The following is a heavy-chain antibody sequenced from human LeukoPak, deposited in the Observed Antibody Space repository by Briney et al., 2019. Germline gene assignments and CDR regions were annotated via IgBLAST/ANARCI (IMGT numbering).Heavy chain of an antibody. CDR1: GGSISSYY. CDR3: ATDTYAYDSSGPLG. Sequence: SETLSLTCTVSGGSISSYYCDWIRQPPGKGLEWIGYIHYSGRTSYNPSLKSRVTISIDTSRNQFSLTLTSVTAADTAVYYCATDTYAYDSSGPLGWGQGTLVTVSS. V-gene: IGHV4-59*08. J-gene: IGHJ4*02. D-gene: IGHD3-22*01. CDR2: IHYSGRT.